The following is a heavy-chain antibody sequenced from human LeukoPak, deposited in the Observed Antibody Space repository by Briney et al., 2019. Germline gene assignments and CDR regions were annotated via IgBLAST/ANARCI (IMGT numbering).Heavy chain of an antibody. V-gene: IGHV1-18*01. CDR3: ARGPHERSGYPDD. Sequence: GASVKVSCKPYGYTFNTYGITWVRQAPGQGLEWMGWISPYNGNTNYAQKFQGRVTMTTDTSTSTAYMELRSLRSDDTAAYYCARGPHERSGYPDDWGQGTLVTVSS. D-gene: IGHD3-22*01. J-gene: IGHJ4*02. CDR1: GYTFNTYG. CDR2: ISPYNGNT.